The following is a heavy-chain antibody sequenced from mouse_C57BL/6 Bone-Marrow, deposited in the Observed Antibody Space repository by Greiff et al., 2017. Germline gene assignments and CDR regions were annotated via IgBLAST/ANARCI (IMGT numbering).Heavy chain of an antibody. V-gene: IGHV1-7*01. CDR2: INPSSGYT. D-gene: IGHD1-1*01. CDR3: ARDFYDGSSYDAMDY. J-gene: IGHJ4*01. CDR1: GYTFTSYW. Sequence: VQRVESGAELAKPGASVKLSCKASGYTFTSYWMHWVKQRPGQGLEWIGYINPSSGYTKYNQKFKDKATLTADKSSSTAYMQLSSLTYEDSAVYYCARDFYDGSSYDAMDYWGQGTSVTVSS.